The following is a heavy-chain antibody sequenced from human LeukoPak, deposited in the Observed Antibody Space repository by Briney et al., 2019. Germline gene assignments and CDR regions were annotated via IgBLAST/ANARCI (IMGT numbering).Heavy chain of an antibody. D-gene: IGHD3-16*01. CDR2: IYHSGST. CDR3: ARGRSRTGGIGYYYMDV. V-gene: IGHV4-38-2*02. Sequence: SETLSLTCTVSGYSISSGYYWGWIRQPPGKGLEWIGSIYHSGSTYYNPSLKSRVTISVDTSKNQCSLKVSSVTAADTAVYYCARGRSRTGGIGYYYMDVWGKGTTVTVSS. J-gene: IGHJ6*03. CDR1: GYSISSGYY.